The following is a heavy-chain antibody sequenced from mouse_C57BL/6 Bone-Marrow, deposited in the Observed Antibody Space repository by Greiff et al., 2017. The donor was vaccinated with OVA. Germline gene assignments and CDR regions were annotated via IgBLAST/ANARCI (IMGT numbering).Heavy chain of an antibody. J-gene: IGHJ3*01. CDR2: ISSGGSYT. Sequence: VQGVESGGDLVTPGGSLKLSCAASGFTFSSYGMSWVRQTPDKRLEWVATISSGGSYTYYADSVKGRFTISRDNAKNTLYLQMSSLKSEDTAMDYCATLYGSSLPWLAYWGQGTLVTVSA. CDR1: GFTFSSYG. V-gene: IGHV5-6*01. CDR3: ATLYGSSLPWLAY. D-gene: IGHD1-1*01.